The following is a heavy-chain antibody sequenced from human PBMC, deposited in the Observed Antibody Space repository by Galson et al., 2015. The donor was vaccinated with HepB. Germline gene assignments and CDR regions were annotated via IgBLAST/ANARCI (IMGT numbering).Heavy chain of an antibody. V-gene: IGHV3-33*01. CDR2: TWYDGSEK. CDR3: ARDLALGTTIISDY. D-gene: IGHD1-7*01. CDR1: GFTFNRFG. J-gene: IGHJ4*02. Sequence: SLRLSCAASGFTFNRFGMHWVRQAPGKGLEWVAVTWYDGSEKYNASSVKGRFSISRDNSRNTLYLQMNSLRAEDTAIYYCARDLALGTTIISDYWGQGTLVTVSS.